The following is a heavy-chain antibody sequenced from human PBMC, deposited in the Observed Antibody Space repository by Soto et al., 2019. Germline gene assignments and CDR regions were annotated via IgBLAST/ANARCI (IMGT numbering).Heavy chain of an antibody. CDR3: ASRDPGTSVDY. J-gene: IGHJ4*02. D-gene: IGHD1-7*01. CDR2: IYRTGST. CDR1: AGSFTSNNS. V-gene: IGHV4-4*02. Sequence: SETLSLTCAVSAGSFTSNNSWTCVRQPPGQGLEWIGEIYRTGSTNYNPSLKSRVTISLDKSENQFSLKVTSLTAADTAVYYCASRDPGTSVDYWGQGTLVTVSS.